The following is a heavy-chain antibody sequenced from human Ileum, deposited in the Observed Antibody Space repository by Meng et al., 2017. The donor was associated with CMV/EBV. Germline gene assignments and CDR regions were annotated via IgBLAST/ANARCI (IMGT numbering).Heavy chain of an antibody. J-gene: IGHJ4*02. CDR1: GFSVTSYF. V-gene: IGHV3-53*01. D-gene: IGHD5-24*01. CDR3: ARACRQVNNCYLDY. CDR2: IRSDDST. Sequence: GESLKISCAVSGFSVTSYFMTWVRQAPGKGLEYVSFIRSDDSTNYAKSVQGRFTISIDNSKNTVFLLINILGAEDTALYYCARACRQVNNCYLDYWGQGTLVTVSS.